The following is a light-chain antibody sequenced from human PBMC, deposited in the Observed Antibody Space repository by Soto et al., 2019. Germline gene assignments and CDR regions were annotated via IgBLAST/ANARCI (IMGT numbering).Light chain of an antibody. CDR3: HQYDSYPYT. CDR2: GAS. CDR1: QSVHSN. Sequence: EIVMTQSPATLSLSPGETATLSCRASQSVHSNLAWFQQHPGQAPRLLIYGASSRATGIPVRFSGSGSGTEFTLTISSLQPEDFATYYCHQYDSYPYTFGQGTK. V-gene: IGKV3-15*01. J-gene: IGKJ2*01.